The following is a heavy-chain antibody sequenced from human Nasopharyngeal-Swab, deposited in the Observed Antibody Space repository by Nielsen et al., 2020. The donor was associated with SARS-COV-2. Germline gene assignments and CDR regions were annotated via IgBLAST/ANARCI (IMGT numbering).Heavy chain of an antibody. J-gene: IGHJ4*02. CDR3: ARRTFSSTSLIDC. CDR1: GFTFSSYS. CDR2: IKQDGSEK. D-gene: IGHD2-2*01. V-gene: IGHV3-7*01. Sequence: GGSLRPSCAASGFTFSSYSMNWVRQAPGKGLEWVANIKQDGSEKYYEDSVKGRFTISRDNAKNSLYLQMNSLRVEDTAVYYCARRTFSSTSLIDCWGQGTLVTVSS.